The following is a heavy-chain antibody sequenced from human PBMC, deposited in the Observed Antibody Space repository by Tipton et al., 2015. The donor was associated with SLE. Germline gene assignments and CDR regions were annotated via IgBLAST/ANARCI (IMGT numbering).Heavy chain of an antibody. CDR2: INHSGST. Sequence: TLSLTCAAYGGSFCGYYWSWIRQPPGKGLEWIGEINHSGSTNYNPSLKSRVTISVDTSKNQFSLKLSFVTAADTAVYYCARREGIAAAGIIDWGQGTLVTVSS. CDR3: ARREGIAAAGIID. D-gene: IGHD6-13*01. CDR1: GGSFCGYY. J-gene: IGHJ4*02. V-gene: IGHV4-34*01.